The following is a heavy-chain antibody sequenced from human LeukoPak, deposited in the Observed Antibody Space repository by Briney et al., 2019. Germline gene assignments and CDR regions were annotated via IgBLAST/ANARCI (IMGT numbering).Heavy chain of an antibody. J-gene: IGHJ4*02. CDR1: GFTFSSYW. V-gene: IGHV3-74*01. D-gene: IGHD5-12*01. CDR3: ARVDIVATINDY. CDR2: INSDGSST. Sequence: PGGSLRLSCAASGFTFSSYWMHWVRQAPGKGLVWVSRINSDGSSTSYADSVKGRFTISRDSAKNTLYLQMNSLRAEDTAVYYCARVDIVATINDYWGQGTLVTVSS.